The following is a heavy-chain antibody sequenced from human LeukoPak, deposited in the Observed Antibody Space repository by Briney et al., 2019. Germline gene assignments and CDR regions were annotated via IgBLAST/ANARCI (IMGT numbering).Heavy chain of an antibody. CDR1: GFTFSNYD. D-gene: IGHD5-24*01. CDR3: ARDLTPLIQLWPRSVDYNYGMTS. CDR2: IKEDGSEI. V-gene: IGHV3-7*01. Sequence: PGGSLRLSCAASGFTFSNYDMNWVRQAPGKGLEWVANIKEDGSEIYYVDVVKGRFTISRDNANNSLYLQMNSLGAEDTAVYYCARDLTPLIQLWPRSVDYNYGMTSGAKGPRSPSH. J-gene: IGHJ6*02.